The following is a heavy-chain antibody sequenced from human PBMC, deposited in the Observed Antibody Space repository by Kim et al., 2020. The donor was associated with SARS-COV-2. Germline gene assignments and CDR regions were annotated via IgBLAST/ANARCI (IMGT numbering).Heavy chain of an antibody. CDR1: GGTFSSYA. CDR2: IIPIFGTA. V-gene: IGHV1-69*13. Sequence: SVKVSCKASGGTFSSYAISWVRQAPGQGLEWMGGIIPIFGTANYAQKFQGRVTITADESTSTAYMELSSLRSEDTAVYYCARVEVRDSSGWSYYYYYYGMDVWGQGTTVTVSS. CDR3: ARVEVRDSSGWSYYYYYYGMDV. D-gene: IGHD6-19*01. J-gene: IGHJ6*02.